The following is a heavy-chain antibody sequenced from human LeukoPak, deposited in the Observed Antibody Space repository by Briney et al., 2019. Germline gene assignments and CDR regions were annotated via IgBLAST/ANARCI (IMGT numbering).Heavy chain of an antibody. CDR2: ISSSSSYT. J-gene: IGHJ3*02. CDR3: ARERVTTTAFDI. CDR1: GFTFSDYY. D-gene: IGHD5-12*01. Sequence: GGSLRLSCAASGFTFSDYYMSWIRQAPGKGLEWVSYISSSSSYTNYADSVKGRFTISRDNAKNSLYLQMNSLRAEDTAVYYCARERVTTTAFDIWGQGTMVTVSS. V-gene: IGHV3-11*06.